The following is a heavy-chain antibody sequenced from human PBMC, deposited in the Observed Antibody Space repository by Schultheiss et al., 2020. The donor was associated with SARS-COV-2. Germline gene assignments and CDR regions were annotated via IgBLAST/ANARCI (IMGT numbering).Heavy chain of an antibody. Sequence: GGTLRLSCAASGFTFSDYYMSWIRQAPGKGLEWVSYISSSSSYTNYADSVKGRFTISRDNAKNSLYLQMNSLRAEDTAVYYCARDPSYSSSWYWVYYYGMDVWGQGTTVTVSS. CDR2: ISSSSSYT. D-gene: IGHD6-13*01. V-gene: IGHV3-11*06. CDR1: GFTFSDYY. J-gene: IGHJ6*02. CDR3: ARDPSYSSSWYWVYYYGMDV.